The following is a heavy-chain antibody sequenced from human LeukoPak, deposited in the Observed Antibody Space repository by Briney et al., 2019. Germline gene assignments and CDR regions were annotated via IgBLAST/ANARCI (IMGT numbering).Heavy chain of an antibody. CDR2: IYSDNT. CDR3: ARDPVAAAGTTEHDYYYYMDV. V-gene: IGHV3-53*01. Sequence: SGGSLRLSCTVSGFTVSSNSMSWVRQAPGKGLEWVSFIYSDNTHYSDSVKGRFTISRDNSKNTLYLQMNSLRAEDTAVYYCARDPVAAAGTTEHDYYYYMDVWGKGTTVTVSS. D-gene: IGHD6-13*01. CDR1: GFTVSSNS. J-gene: IGHJ6*03.